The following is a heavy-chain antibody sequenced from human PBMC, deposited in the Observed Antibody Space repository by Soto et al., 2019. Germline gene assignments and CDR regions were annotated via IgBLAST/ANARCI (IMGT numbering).Heavy chain of an antibody. V-gene: IGHV3-23*01. Sequence: PGGSLRLSCAASGFTFNSYAMSWFRQAPGKGLEWVSTISGTYGSTYYADSVKGRFTISRDNSKNTLYLQMNSLRAEGTSVYYCAKEGGLSGSYYISSSYYFDYWGQGTLVTVSS. J-gene: IGHJ4*02. CDR3: AKEGGLSGSYYISSSYYFDY. CDR1: GFTFNSYA. D-gene: IGHD1-26*01. CDR2: ISGTYGST.